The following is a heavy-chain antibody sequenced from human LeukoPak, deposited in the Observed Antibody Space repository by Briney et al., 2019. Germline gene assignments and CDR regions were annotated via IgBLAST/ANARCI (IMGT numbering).Heavy chain of an antibody. Sequence: PGGSLRLSCAASGFTFSSYSMNWVRQAPGKGLEWVSSISSSSSYIYYADSVKGRFTISRDNAKNSLYLQMNSLRAEDTAVYYCARAGGVYDSSFDYWGQGTLVTVSS. D-gene: IGHD5/OR15-5a*01. CDR1: GFTFSSYS. CDR2: ISSSSSYI. CDR3: ARAGGVYDSSFDY. V-gene: IGHV3-21*03. J-gene: IGHJ4*02.